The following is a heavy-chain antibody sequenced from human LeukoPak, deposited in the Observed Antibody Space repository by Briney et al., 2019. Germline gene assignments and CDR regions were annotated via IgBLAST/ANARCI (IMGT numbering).Heavy chain of an antibody. CDR1: GGTFSSYA. CDR3: AKQWNNDDALDI. D-gene: IGHD1/OR15-1a*01. J-gene: IGHJ3*02. CDR2: IIPIFGTA. V-gene: IGHV1-69*06. Sequence: SVKVSCKASGGTFSSYAISWVRQAPGQGLEWMGGIIPIFGTANYAQKFQGRVTITADKSTSTAYMELSSLRSEDTAVYYCAKQWNNDDALDIWGQGTMVTVSS.